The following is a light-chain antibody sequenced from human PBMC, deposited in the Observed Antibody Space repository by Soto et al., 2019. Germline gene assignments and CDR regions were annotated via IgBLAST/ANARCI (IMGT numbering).Light chain of an antibody. CDR1: QSVRSIH. Sequence: EIVLTQSPCTLSFSPWERSTLSFMASQSVRSIHLAWYQQKSGQALRLLIYDTVSRAAGVPGRFSDSGSGTDFTLTISSLQSEDFAVYYCQQYNNWPWTFGQGTKVDI. CDR3: QQYNNWPWT. V-gene: IGKV3-15*01. CDR2: DTV. J-gene: IGKJ1*01.